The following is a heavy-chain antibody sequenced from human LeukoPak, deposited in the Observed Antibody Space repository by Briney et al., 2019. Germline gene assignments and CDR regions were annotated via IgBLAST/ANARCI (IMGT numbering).Heavy chain of an antibody. D-gene: IGHD2-2*01. CDR1: GFTLSSNW. CDR3: ARVSGPGMNEYYHL. V-gene: IGHV3-7*01. Sequence: GGSLRLSCGASGFTLSSNWMTWVRQAPGRGLEWVASINQDGSVKYYVDSVKGRFTISRDNAKNTLYLQMNSLRAEDTAVYYCARVSGPGMNEYYHLWGQGTLVTVSS. CDR2: INQDGSVK. J-gene: IGHJ4*02.